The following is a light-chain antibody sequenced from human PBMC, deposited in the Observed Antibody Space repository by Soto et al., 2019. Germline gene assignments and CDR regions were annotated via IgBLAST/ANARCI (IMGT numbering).Light chain of an antibody. CDR1: SSDVGSYTL. J-gene: IGLJ2*01. CDR3: SSYAGSNNLV. V-gene: IGLV2-14*02. Sequence: QSALTQPASVSGSPRQSITISCTGTSSDVGSYTLVSWYQQHPGKAPKLMIYEGSKRPSGVSNRFSGSKSGNTASLTVSGLQAEDEADYYCSSYAGSNNLVFGGGTKLTVL. CDR2: EGS.